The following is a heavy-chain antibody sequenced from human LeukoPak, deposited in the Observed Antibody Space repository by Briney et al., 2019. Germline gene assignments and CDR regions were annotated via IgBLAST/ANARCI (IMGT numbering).Heavy chain of an antibody. J-gene: IGHJ2*01. V-gene: IGHV3-23*01. CDR1: GFTFSSYD. Sequence: GGSLRLSCAASGFTFSSYDMSWVRQAPGKGLEWVLALSGSGGTTYADSVKGRFTISRDNSKNTVYLQMNSPRAEDTAVYFCAKVTGYWYFDLWGRGTLATVSS. D-gene: IGHD3-9*01. CDR3: AKVTGYWYFDL. CDR2: LSGSGGTT.